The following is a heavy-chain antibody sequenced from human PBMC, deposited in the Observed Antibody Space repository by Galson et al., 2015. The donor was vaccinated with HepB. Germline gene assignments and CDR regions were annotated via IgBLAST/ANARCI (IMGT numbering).Heavy chain of an antibody. CDR2: IGTAGDP. Sequence: SLRLSCAASGFTFSSYDMHWVRQATGKGLEWVSAIGTAGDPYYPGSVKGRFTISRENAKNSLYLQMNSLRAGDTAVYYCAREVWHYDSSGRRVGIWFDPWGQGTLVTVSS. J-gene: IGHJ5*02. CDR3: AREVWHYDSSGRRVGIWFDP. V-gene: IGHV3-13*05. CDR1: GFTFSSYD. D-gene: IGHD3-22*01.